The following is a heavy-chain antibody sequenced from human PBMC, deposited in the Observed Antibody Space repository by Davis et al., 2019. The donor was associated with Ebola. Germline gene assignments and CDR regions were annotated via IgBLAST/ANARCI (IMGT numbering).Heavy chain of an antibody. D-gene: IGHD3-22*01. CDR3: ARGLGYHDSSGYYLDY. Sequence: GESLKISCASSGFTFTTYSMNWVRQAPGKGLEWVSSISGSSSYIFYADSVKGRFTISRDNAQHSLYLQMNSLRAEDTAVYYCARGLGYHDSSGYYLDYWGPGTLVTVSS. CDR2: ISGSSSYI. J-gene: IGHJ4*02. CDR1: GFTFTTYS. V-gene: IGHV3-21*01.